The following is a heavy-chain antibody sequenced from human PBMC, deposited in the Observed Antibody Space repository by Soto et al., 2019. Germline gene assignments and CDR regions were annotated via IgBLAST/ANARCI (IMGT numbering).Heavy chain of an antibody. D-gene: IGHD3-10*01. V-gene: IGHV4-39*01. CDR3: GITMVRGVITRYYYYGMDV. CDR2: IYYSGST. J-gene: IGHJ6*02. CDR1: GGSISSSSYY. Sequence: SETLSLTCTVSGGSISSSSYYWGWIRQPPGKGLEWIGGIYYSGSTYYNPSLKSRVTISVDTSKNQFSLKLSSVTAADTAVYYCGITMVRGVITRYYYYGMDVWGQGTTVTVSS.